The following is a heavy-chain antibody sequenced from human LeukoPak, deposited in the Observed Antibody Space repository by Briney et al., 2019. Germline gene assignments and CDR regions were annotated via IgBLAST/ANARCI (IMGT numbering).Heavy chain of an antibody. CDR2: INPSGGST. Sequence: ASVKVSCKASGYTFTSYYMHWVRQAPGQGLEWMGIINPSGGSTSYAQRFQGRVTMTRDTSTSTVYMELSSLRSEDTAVYYCAREGGSNDAFDIWGQGTMVTVSS. D-gene: IGHD2/OR15-2a*01. CDR1: GYTFTSYY. J-gene: IGHJ3*02. CDR3: AREGGSNDAFDI. V-gene: IGHV1-46*01.